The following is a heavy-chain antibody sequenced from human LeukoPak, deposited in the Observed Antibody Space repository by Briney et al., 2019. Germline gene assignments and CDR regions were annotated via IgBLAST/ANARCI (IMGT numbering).Heavy chain of an antibody. Sequence: PGGSLRLSCAASGFTFSSYAMSWVRQAPGKGLEWVSAISGSGGSTYYADSVKGRFTISRDNSKNTLYLQMNSLRAEDTAVYYCAKGAPIMIFAFGYFDYWGQGTLVTVSS. CDR2: ISGSGGST. CDR3: AKGAPIMIFAFGYFDY. V-gene: IGHV3-23*01. D-gene: IGHD3/OR15-3a*01. J-gene: IGHJ4*02. CDR1: GFTFSSYA.